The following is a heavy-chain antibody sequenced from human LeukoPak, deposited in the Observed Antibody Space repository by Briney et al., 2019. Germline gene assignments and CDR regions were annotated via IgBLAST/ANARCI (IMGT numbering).Heavy chain of an antibody. CDR2: IKLDGSAK. Sequence: GGSLRLSCVASGFIFRNYWMSWVRQAPGKGLEYLGNIKLDGSAKYYVDSVRGRFTISRDNAENSLYLQMNSLRAEDTAVYYCAKYGGDSGAAFDSWGQGTLVTVSS. CDR3: AKYGGDSGAAFDS. D-gene: IGHD2-21*02. V-gene: IGHV3-7*01. CDR1: GFIFRNYW. J-gene: IGHJ4*02.